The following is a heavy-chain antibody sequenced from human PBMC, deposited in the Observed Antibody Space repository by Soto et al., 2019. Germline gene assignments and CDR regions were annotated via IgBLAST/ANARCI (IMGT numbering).Heavy chain of an antibody. CDR3: ATKEGRGYSYGYGWALPAAFDI. V-gene: IGHV3-9*01. J-gene: IGHJ3*02. Sequence: GGSLRLSCAASGFTFDDYAMHWVRQAPGKGLEWVSGISWNSGSIGYADSVKGRFTISRDNAKNSLYLQMNSLRAEDTALYYCATKEGRGYSYGYGWALPAAFDIWGQGTMVTVSS. CDR1: GFTFDDYA. CDR2: ISWNSGSI. D-gene: IGHD5-18*01.